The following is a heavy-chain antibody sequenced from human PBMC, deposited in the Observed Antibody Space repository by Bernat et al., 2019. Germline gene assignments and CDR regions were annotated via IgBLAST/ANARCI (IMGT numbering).Heavy chain of an antibody. D-gene: IGHD2-21*02. CDR1: GYTFIDYW. V-gene: IGHV5-51*01. Sequence: EVQLVQSGAEVKTPGESLQISCKGSGYTFIDYWICWVRLMPGRGLEWMGIMYPGNSDTKYSPSFQGLVTLSADNAITTAYLQWSSLKASDTAMYYCTRALNGDFYFDYWGQGTPVTVSS. J-gene: IGHJ4*02. CDR3: TRALNGDFYFDY. CDR2: MYPGNSDT.